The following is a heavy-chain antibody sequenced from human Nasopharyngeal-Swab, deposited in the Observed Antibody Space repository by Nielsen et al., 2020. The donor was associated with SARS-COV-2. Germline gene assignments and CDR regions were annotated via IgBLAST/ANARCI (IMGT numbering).Heavy chain of an antibody. D-gene: IGHD5-18*01. CDR3: ATGSRDSLY. CDR2: IYSGGST. Sequence: GGSLKISCAASGFTVSSNYMTWVRQAPGKGLEWVSVIYSGGSTYYADSVKGRFTISRDNSKNTLYLQLNSLRAEDTAVYYCATGSRDSLYWGQGTLVTVSS. V-gene: IGHV3-53*01. CDR1: GFTVSSNY. J-gene: IGHJ4*02.